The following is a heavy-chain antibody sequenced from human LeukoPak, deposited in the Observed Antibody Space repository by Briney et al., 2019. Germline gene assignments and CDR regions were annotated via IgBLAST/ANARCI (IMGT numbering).Heavy chain of an antibody. J-gene: IGHJ6*03. CDR2: IWYDGSNK. CDR1: GFTFRSHG. CDR3: ARDWRSYYMDV. V-gene: IGHV3-33*01. Sequence: GKSLRLSCAASGFTFRSHGMLWVRQAPGKGLEWVAVIWYDGSNKYYADSVKGRFTISRDNSKNTLYLQMNSLRAEDTAVYFCARDWRSYYMDVWGEGTTVTVSS.